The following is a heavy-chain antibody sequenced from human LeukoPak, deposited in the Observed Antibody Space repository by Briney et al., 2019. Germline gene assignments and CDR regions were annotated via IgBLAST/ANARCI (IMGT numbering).Heavy chain of an antibody. V-gene: IGHV4-4*07. D-gene: IGHD4-23*01. CDR1: GXSISDSY. CDR2: IYSSGNT. J-gene: IGHJ4*02. Sequence: PSETLSLTCSVFGXSISDSYWSWIRQPAGKGLEWIGRIYSSGNTNYNPSLRSRVTMSLDASENQFSPKLSSVTAADTAMYYCARNSGDFWGQGTLVTVSS. CDR3: ARNSGDF.